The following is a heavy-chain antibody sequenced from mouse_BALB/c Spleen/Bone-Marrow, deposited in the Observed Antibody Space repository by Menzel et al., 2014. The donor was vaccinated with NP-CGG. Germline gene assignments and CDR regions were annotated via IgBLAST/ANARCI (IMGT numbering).Heavy chain of an antibody. V-gene: IGHV1-66*01. CDR2: IFPVSVNN. CDR3: ARGKDAMDY. Sequence: VQLQQSGPELVKPGASVKISCKASGYRFTSYYIHWVKQRPGQGLEWIGWIFPVSVNNKYNEKFEGKATLTADTSSSTSYMQLSSLTSEDSAVYFCARGKDAMDYWGQGTSVTVSS. CDR1: GYRFTSYY. J-gene: IGHJ4*01.